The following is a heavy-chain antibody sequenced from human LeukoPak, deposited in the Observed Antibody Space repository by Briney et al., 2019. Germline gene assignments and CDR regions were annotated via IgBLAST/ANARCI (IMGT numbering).Heavy chain of an antibody. CDR1: GFTFNSYG. CDR2: ISYDGSNQ. V-gene: IGHV3-30*18. D-gene: IGHD6-19*01. Sequence: SGGSLRLSCAASGFTFNSYGMHWVRQAPGKGLEWVAIISYDGSNQYYVDSVKGRFTISRDNSKNTFYLQMNSLRAEDTAVYYCAKGGTVADLDYWGQGTLVTVSS. CDR3: AKGGTVADLDY. J-gene: IGHJ4*02.